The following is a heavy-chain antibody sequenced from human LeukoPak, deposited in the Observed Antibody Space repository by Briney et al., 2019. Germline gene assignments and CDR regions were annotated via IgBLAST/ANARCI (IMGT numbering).Heavy chain of an antibody. CDR1: GGSISSSSYY. J-gene: IGHJ4*02. CDR2: IYYGGST. CDR3: ARRVRFTYSGYDGLDY. D-gene: IGHD5-12*01. Sequence: SETLSLTCTVSGGSISSSSYYWGWIRQPPGKGLEWIGSIYYGGSTYYNPSLKSRVTISVDTSKNQFSLKLSSVTAADTAVYYCARRVRFTYSGYDGLDYWGQGTLVTVSS. V-gene: IGHV4-39*01.